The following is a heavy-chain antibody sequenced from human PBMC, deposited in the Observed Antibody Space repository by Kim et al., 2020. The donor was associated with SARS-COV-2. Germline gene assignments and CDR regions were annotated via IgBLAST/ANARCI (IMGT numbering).Heavy chain of an antibody. J-gene: IGHJ4*02. V-gene: IGHV3-30*04. D-gene: IGHD6-25*01. CDR2: ISTDGNT. CDR3: AREWADLVSSGFDF. Sequence: GGSLRLSCRASGFTFMSYAMHWVRQAPGKGLEWVAIISTDGNTHYADSVKGRFTISRDNSKNMLFLRLTSLRPEDTAVYFCAREWADLVSSGFDFWGQGTLVIVSS. CDR1: GFTFMSYA.